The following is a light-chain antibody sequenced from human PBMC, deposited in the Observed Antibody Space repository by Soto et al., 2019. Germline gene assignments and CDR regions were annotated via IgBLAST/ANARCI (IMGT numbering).Light chain of an antibody. CDR3: QQSYSTPRT. CDR1: QRISSF. V-gene: IGKV1-39*01. Sequence: DILMTQSPSSLSASVGDRVAITCRASQRISSFLNWYQQKPGKAPKVLIYAASTLQSGVPSRFSGSGSGTAFTLTISSLQPEDFATYYCQQSYSTPRTFGQGTKVDIK. CDR2: AAS. J-gene: IGKJ1*01.